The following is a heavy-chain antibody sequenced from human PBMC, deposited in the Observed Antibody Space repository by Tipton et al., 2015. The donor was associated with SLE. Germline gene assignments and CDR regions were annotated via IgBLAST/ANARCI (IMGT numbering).Heavy chain of an antibody. CDR2: ISSSGSTI. D-gene: IGHD4-23*01. J-gene: IGHJ6*02. Sequence: SLRLSCAASGFTFSDYYMSWIRQAPGKGLEWVSYISSSGSTIYYADSVKGRFTISRDNAKNSLYLQMNSLRAEDTAVYYCARAHYGGNPPYYYGMDVWGQGTTVTVSS. CDR1: GFTFSDYY. V-gene: IGHV3-11*01. CDR3: ARAHYGGNPPYYYGMDV.